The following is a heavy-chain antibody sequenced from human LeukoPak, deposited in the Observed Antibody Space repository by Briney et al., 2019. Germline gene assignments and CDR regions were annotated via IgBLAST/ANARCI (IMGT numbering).Heavy chain of an antibody. V-gene: IGHV1-2*02. Sequence: GASVKVSCTASGYTFTGYYMHWVRQAPGQGLEWMGCINPNSGGTNYAQKFQGRVTVTRDTSISTAYMELSRLRSDDTAVYCCARLVVPAATLGDIWGQGTMVTVSS. J-gene: IGHJ3*02. CDR3: ARLVVPAATLGDI. D-gene: IGHD2-2*01. CDR2: INPNSGGT. CDR1: GYTFTGYY.